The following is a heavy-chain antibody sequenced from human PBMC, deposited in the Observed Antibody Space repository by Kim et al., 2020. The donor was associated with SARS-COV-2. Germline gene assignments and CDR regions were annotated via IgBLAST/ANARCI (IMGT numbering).Heavy chain of an antibody. Sequence: GGSLRLSCAASGFTFSSYGMHWVRQAPGKGLEWVAVISYDGSNKYYADSVKGRFTISRDNSKNTLCLQMNSLRAEDTAVYYCAKVRYSGYVGSFDYWGQGTLVTVSS. CDR1: GFTFSSYG. V-gene: IGHV3-30*18. CDR2: ISYDGSNK. CDR3: AKVRYSGYVGSFDY. D-gene: IGHD5-12*01. J-gene: IGHJ4*02.